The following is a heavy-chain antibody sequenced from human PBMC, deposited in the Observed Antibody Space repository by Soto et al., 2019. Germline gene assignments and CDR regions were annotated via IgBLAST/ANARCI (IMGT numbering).Heavy chain of an antibody. D-gene: IGHD3-9*01. CDR2: IIPIFGTA. Sequence: QVQLVQSGAEVKKPGSSVKVSCKASGGTFSSYAISWVRQAPGQGLEWMGGIIPIFGTANYAQKFQGRVTITADESTRTAYMELSSLRSQDTAVYYCARPAQPSYDILTGYYTAWGQGTLVPVSS. CDR1: GGTFSSYA. V-gene: IGHV1-69*01. J-gene: IGHJ4*02. CDR3: ARPAQPSYDILTGYYTA.